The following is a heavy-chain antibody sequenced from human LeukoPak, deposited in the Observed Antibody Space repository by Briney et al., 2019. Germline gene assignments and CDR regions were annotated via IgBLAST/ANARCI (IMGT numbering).Heavy chain of an antibody. D-gene: IGHD4-17*01. J-gene: IGHJ4*02. CDR2: IRSKANNYAT. CDR3: TRLNDFGDPSFDY. CDR1: GFTFSGSA. V-gene: IGHV3-73*01. Sequence: GGSLRLSCAASGFTFSGSAMHWVRQASGKGLEWVGRIRSKANNYATAYAASVKGRFTISRDDSKNTAYLQMNSLKTEDTAVYYCTRLNDFGDPSFDYWGQGTLVTVSS.